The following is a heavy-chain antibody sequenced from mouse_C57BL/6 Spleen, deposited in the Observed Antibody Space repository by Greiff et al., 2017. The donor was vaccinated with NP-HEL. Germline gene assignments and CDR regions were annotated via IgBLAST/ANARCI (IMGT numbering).Heavy chain of an antibody. Sequence: QVQLQQSGAELVRPGASVTLSCKASGYTFTDYEMHWVKQTPVHGLEWIGAIDPETGGTAYNQKFKGKAILTADKSSSTAYMELRSLTSEESAGYYGKRMGIATVVDTADYWGQGTTLTVSS. D-gene: IGHD1-1*01. J-gene: IGHJ2*01. V-gene: IGHV1-15*01. CDR1: GYTFTDYE. CDR2: IDPETGGT. CDR3: KRMGIATVVDTADY.